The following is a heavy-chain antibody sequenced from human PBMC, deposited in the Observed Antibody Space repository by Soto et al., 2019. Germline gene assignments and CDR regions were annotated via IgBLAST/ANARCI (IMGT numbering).Heavy chain of an antibody. CDR3: ARNYGDYSPYNFDY. Sequence: SETLSLTCTVSGGSISSRSYYWGWIRQPPGKGLEWIGTIYYSGRTYYNPSLKSRVTISVDTSKNQISLKLNSLTAADTAVYYCARNYGDYSPYNFDYWGQGTLVTVSS. CDR2: IYYSGRT. D-gene: IGHD4-17*01. J-gene: IGHJ4*02. V-gene: IGHV4-39*01. CDR1: GGSISSRSYY.